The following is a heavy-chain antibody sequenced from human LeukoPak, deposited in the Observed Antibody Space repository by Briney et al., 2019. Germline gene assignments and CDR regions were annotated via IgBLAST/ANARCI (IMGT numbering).Heavy chain of an antibody. CDR2: ISGGGTTT. J-gene: IGHJ4*02. Sequence: GGSLRLSCAASGFTFNNYAMSWVRQAPGKGLEWVSAISGGGTTTYSADSVKGRFTISRDNAKNSLYLQMNSLRAEDTAVYYCARDRGSNGWYNNFDYWGQGTLVTVSS. V-gene: IGHV3-23*01. D-gene: IGHD6-19*01. CDR3: ARDRGSNGWYNNFDY. CDR1: GFTFNNYA.